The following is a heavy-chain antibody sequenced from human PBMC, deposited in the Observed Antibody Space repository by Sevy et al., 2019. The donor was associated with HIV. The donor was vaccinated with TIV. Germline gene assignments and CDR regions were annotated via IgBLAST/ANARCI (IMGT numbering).Heavy chain of an antibody. V-gene: IGHV3-30*02. D-gene: IGHD3-16*02. CDR2: IRYDGSNK. CDR3: ANSRGGSYRHLDY. J-gene: IGHJ4*02. CDR1: GFTFSSYG. Sequence: GGSLRLSCAASGFTFSSYGMHWVHQAPGKGLEWVAFIRYDGSNKYYADSVKGRFTISRDNSKNTLYLQMNSLRAEDTAVYYCANSRGGSYRHLDYWGQGTLVTVSS.